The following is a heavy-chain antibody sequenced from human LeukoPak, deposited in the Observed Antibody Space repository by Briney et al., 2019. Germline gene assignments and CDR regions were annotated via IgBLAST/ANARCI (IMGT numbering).Heavy chain of an antibody. CDR1: GYTFTSYY. V-gene: IGHV1-2*02. CDR2: INPNSGGT. J-gene: IGHJ4*02. Sequence: ASVKVSCKASGYTFTSYYMHWVRQAPGHGLEWMGWINPNSGGTNYAQTFQGRVTMTRDTSITTAYMELSRLISDDTAVYYCARTPREYQLPSDYWGQGTLVTVSS. D-gene: IGHD2-2*01. CDR3: ARTPREYQLPSDY.